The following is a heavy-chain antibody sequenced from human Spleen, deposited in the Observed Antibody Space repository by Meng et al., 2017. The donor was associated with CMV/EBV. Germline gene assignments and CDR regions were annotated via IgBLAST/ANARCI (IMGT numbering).Heavy chain of an antibody. CDR3: ARGAMNDFWSGYYLGILQYYYYGMDV. Sequence: ASVKVSCKASGYTFTSYDINWVRQATGQGLEWMGWMNPNSGNTGYAQKFQGRVTITRNTSISTAYMELSSLRSEDTAVYYCARGAMNDFWSGYYLGILQYYYYGMDVWGQGTTVTVSS. J-gene: IGHJ6*02. CDR2: MNPNSGNT. CDR1: GYTFTSYD. V-gene: IGHV1-8*03. D-gene: IGHD3-3*01.